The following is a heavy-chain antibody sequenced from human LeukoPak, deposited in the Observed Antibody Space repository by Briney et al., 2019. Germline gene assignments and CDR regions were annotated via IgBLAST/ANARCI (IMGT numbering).Heavy chain of an antibody. Sequence: ASVKVSRKASGYTFTGYYMHWVRQAPGQGLEWMGWINPNSGGTNYAQKFQGRVTMTRDTSISTAYMELSRLRSDDTAVYYCARDLSLIATTGGYWGQGTLVTVSS. CDR2: INPNSGGT. V-gene: IGHV1-2*02. CDR1: GYTFTGYY. J-gene: IGHJ4*02. D-gene: IGHD6-13*01. CDR3: ARDLSLIATTGGY.